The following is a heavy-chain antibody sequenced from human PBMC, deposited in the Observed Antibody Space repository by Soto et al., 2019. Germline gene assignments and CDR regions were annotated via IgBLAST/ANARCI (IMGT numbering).Heavy chain of an antibody. CDR1: VGTLSFYP. V-gene: IGHV4-59*01. CDR3: ARSHCSNGVCYAFDI. Sequence: SGTLSITCAVSVGTLSFYPWSWIRQPPRKRLERIGYIHHSGKTDYNPSLTSRVTISVDRPQNQLSLKLSSVTTADTSVYYCARSHCSNGVCYAFDIWCPGTKVTVS. J-gene: IGHJ3*02. D-gene: IGHD2-8*01. CDR2: IHHSGKT.